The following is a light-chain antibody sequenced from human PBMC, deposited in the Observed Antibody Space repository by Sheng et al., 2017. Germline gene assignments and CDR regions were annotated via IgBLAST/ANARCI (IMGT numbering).Light chain of an antibody. CDR2: DDV. J-gene: IGLJ1*01. V-gene: IGLV3-21*01. CDR3: QVWDSSSDHLYV. Sequence: SYVLTQPPSLSVAPGKTATITCGGGNLGSVSVHWYQQKPGQAPVLVVYDDVHRSSGIPERFSGSNNGSTATLTISRVEAGDEADYYCQVWDSSSDHLYVFGSGTKVSVL. CDR1: NLGSVS.